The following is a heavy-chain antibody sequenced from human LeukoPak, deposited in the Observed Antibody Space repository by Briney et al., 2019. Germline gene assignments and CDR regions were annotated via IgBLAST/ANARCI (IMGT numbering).Heavy chain of an antibody. J-gene: IGHJ4*02. Sequence: GGSLRLPCAASGFTFSSYGMHWVRQAPGKGLEWVAVISYDGSNKYYADSVKGRFTISRDNSKNTLYLQMNSLRAEDTAVYYCAKVLLRLGELSPFDYWGQGTLVTVSS. CDR1: GFTFSSYG. D-gene: IGHD3-16*02. V-gene: IGHV3-30*18. CDR2: ISYDGSNK. CDR3: AKVLLRLGELSPFDY.